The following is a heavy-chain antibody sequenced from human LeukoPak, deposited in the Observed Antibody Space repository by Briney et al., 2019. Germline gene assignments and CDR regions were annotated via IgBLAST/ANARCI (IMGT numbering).Heavy chain of an antibody. J-gene: IGHJ4*02. Sequence: GSLRLSCAASGFTFSSYAMSWVRQAPGKGLEWVSAISGSGGSTYYADSVKGRFTISRDNSKNTLYLQMNSLRAEDTAVYYCAKFRNVLRYFDWLIDYWGQGTLVTVSS. V-gene: IGHV3-23*01. D-gene: IGHD3-9*01. CDR2: ISGSGGST. CDR3: AKFRNVLRYFDWLIDY. CDR1: GFTFSSYA.